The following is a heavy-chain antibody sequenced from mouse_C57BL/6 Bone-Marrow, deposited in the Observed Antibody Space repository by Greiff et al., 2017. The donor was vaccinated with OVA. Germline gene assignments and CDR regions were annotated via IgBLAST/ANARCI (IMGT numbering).Heavy chain of an antibody. CDR2: IHPNSGST. CDR3: ARRGSPHWYFDV. J-gene: IGHJ1*03. CDR1: GYTFTSYW. V-gene: IGHV1-64*01. D-gene: IGHD1-1*02. Sequence: QVQLQQPGAELVKPGASVKLSCKASGYTFTSYWMHWVKQRPGQGLEWIGMIHPNSGSTNYNEKFKSKATLTVDKSSSTAYMQLSSLTSEDSAVYYCARRGSPHWYFDVWGTGTTVTVSS.